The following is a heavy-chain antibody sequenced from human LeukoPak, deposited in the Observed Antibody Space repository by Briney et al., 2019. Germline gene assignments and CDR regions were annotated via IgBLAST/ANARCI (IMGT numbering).Heavy chain of an antibody. V-gene: IGHV1-46*01. CDR2: VNPNDGST. D-gene: IGHD2-15*01. CDR3: ARTTSQSIVAAGDY. Sequence: ASVKVSCKASGYTFINYYMHWVRQAPGQGLEWMGIVNPNDGSTSYAQKFQGRVTFTADKSTDTVYMGLSSLTSEDTAVYYCARTTSQSIVAAGDYWGQGTPVTVSS. CDR1: GYTFINYY. J-gene: IGHJ4*02.